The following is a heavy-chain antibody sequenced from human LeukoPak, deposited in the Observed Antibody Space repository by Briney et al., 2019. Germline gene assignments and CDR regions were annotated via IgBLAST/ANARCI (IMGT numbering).Heavy chain of an antibody. CDR1: GFTFSSYS. CDR3: ARDYQGPTYYDSSGYHFDY. J-gene: IGHJ4*02. Sequence: GGSLRLSCAASGFTFSSYSMNWVRQAPGKGLEWVSSISSSSSYIYYADSVKGRFTISRDNAKNSLYLQMNSLRAEDTAVYYCARDYQGPTYYDSSGYHFDYWGQGALVTVSS. CDR2: ISSSSSYI. D-gene: IGHD3-22*01. V-gene: IGHV3-21*01.